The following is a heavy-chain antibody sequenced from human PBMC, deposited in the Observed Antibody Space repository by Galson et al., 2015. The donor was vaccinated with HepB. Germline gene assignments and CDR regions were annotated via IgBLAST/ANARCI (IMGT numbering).Heavy chain of an antibody. CDR3: ARSSGYVGS. D-gene: IGHD5-12*01. Sequence: ETLSLTCTVSGGSVSSGSYHWSWIRLPPGKGLEWIGYIYYSGSTNYNPSLKSRVTISLDTSNNQFSLKLTSVTAADTAVYYCARSSGYVGSWGQGALVTVSS. CDR1: GGSVSSGSYH. J-gene: IGHJ5*02. CDR2: IYYSGST. V-gene: IGHV4-61*01.